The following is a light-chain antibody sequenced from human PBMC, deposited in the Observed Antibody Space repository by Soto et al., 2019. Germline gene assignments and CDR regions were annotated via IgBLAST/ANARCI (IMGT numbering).Light chain of an antibody. CDR2: DAS. CDR3: QQYHGWPYT. J-gene: IGKJ2*01. V-gene: IGKV3D-15*01. Sequence: EIEMTQSPATLSVSPGERATLSCRASQRISSHLTWYQKKPGQAPRLLMHDASARATGIPARFSGSGSGTEFTLTISSLQSEDFAVDYGQQYHGWPYTFGQGTKLVIK. CDR1: QRISSH.